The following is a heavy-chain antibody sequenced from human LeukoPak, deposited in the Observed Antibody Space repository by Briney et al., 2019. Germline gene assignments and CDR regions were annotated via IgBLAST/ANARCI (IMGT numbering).Heavy chain of an antibody. Sequence: PGGSLRLSCAASGFTFSSYSMNWVRQAPGKGLEWVSYISSSSSTIYYADSVKGRFTTSRDNAKNSLYLQMNSLRAEDTAVYYCARGPQVVPDATDWFDPWGQGTLVTVSS. D-gene: IGHD2-2*01. CDR3: ARGPQVVPDATDWFDP. J-gene: IGHJ5*02. CDR1: GFTFSSYS. CDR2: ISSSSSTI. V-gene: IGHV3-48*04.